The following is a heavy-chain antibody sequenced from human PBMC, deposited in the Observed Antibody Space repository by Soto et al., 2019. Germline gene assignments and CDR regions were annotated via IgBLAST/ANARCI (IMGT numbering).Heavy chain of an antibody. CDR3: ARDADASGWYHYGMDV. CDR1: GLTFSNFW. CDR2: IKGDGSVT. D-gene: IGHD6-19*01. V-gene: IGHV3-7*01. Sequence: GGSLRLSCAASGLTFSNFWMSWARQAPGKGLEWVANIKGDGSVTQYVASVEGRFTISRDNAKYSLYLQLNSLRAEDTAVYYCARDADASGWYHYGMDVWGQGTLVTVSS. J-gene: IGHJ6*02.